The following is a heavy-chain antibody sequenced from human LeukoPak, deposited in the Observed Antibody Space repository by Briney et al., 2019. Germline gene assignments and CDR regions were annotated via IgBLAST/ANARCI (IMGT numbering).Heavy chain of an antibody. CDR2: TYYRSKWGS. D-gene: IGHD1-14*01. V-gene: IGHV6-1*01. Sequence: SQTLSLTCAISGDSVSSEDAAWNWIRQSPSRGLEWLGRTYYRSKWGSDYAVSVKSRVTVNPDPSKNQFSLQLNSVTPEDTAVYFCARASNRAFDAWGRGQWSSSLQ. CDR3: ARASNRAFDA. CDR1: GDSVSSEDAA. J-gene: IGHJ3*01.